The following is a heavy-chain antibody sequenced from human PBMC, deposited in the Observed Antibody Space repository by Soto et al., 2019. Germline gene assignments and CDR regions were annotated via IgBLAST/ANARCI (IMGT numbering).Heavy chain of an antibody. V-gene: IGHV3-30*04. CDR3: ARETRRPAAGTYDAFDI. Sequence: GGSLRLSCAASGFTFSSYAMHWVRQAPGKGLEWVAVISYDGSNKYYANSVKGRFTISRDNSKNTLYLQMNSLRAENRAVYYCARETRRPAAGTYDAFDIWGQGTMVTVSS. CDR1: GFTFSSYA. D-gene: IGHD6-13*01. J-gene: IGHJ3*02. CDR2: ISYDGSNK.